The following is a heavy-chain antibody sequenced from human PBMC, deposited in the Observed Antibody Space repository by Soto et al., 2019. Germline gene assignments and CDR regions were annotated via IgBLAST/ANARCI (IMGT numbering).Heavy chain of an antibody. J-gene: IGHJ4*02. CDR3: ARDFWAVRYFDY. CDR2: ISSSSSYI. CDR1: GFTFSSYS. D-gene: IGHD3-3*01. Sequence: GGSLRLSCAASGFTFSSYSMNWVRQAPGKGLEWVSSISSSSSYIYYADSVKGRFTISRDNAKNSLYLQMNSLRAEDTAVYYCARDFWAVRYFDYWGQGTLVTVSS. V-gene: IGHV3-21*01.